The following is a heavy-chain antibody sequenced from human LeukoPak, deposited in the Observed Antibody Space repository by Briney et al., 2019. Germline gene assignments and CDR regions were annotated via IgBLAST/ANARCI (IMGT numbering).Heavy chain of an antibody. V-gene: IGHV1-18*01. CDR1: GYTFTSYG. Sequence: ASVKVSCKASGYTFTSYGISWVRQAPGQGLEWMGWISAYNGNTNYAQKLQGRVTMTTDTSTSTAYMELRSLRSDDPAVYYCARIALHPAAAENDYWGQGTLVTVSS. CDR3: ARIALHPAAAENDY. J-gene: IGHJ4*02. CDR2: ISAYNGNT. D-gene: IGHD6-13*01.